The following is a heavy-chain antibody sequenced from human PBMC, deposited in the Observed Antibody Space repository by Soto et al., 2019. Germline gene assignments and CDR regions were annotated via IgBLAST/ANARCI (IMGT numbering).Heavy chain of an antibody. CDR3: ARGRRAATKIYYHYGMDV. V-gene: IGHV1-18*04. J-gene: IGHJ6*02. Sequence: ASVKVSCKASGYTFTSYGISWVRQAPGQGLEWMGWISAYNGNTNYAQKLQGRVTMTTDTSTSTAYMELRSLRSDDTAVYYCARGRRAATKIYYHYGMDVWGQGTTVTVSS. D-gene: IGHD2-15*01. CDR2: ISAYNGNT. CDR1: GYTFTSYG.